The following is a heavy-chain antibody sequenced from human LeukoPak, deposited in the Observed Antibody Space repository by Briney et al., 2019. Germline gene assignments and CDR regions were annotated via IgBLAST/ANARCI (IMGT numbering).Heavy chain of an antibody. CDR3: ARDRVVVVTGHAFDI. CDR1: GYTFTGYY. J-gene: IGHJ3*02. D-gene: IGHD2-2*01. Sequence: ASVKVSCKASGYTFTGYYMHWVRQAHGQGLEWMGWINPNSGGTNYAQKFQGRVTMTRDTSISTAYMELSRLRSDDTAVYYCARDRVVVVTGHAFDIWGQGTMVTVSS. V-gene: IGHV1-2*02. CDR2: INPNSGGT.